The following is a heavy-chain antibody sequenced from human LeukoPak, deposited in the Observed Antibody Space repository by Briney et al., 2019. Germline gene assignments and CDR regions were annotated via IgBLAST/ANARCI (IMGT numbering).Heavy chain of an antibody. J-gene: IGHJ4*02. Sequence: GGSLRLSCAASGFTFSGYWMSWVRQAPGKGLEWVSAISGSGGSTYYADSVKGRFTISRDNAKNSLYLQMNSLRAEDTAVYYCARGPTGYSSGWFWGQGTLVTVSS. CDR1: GFTFSGYW. D-gene: IGHD6-19*01. V-gene: IGHV3-21*01. CDR2: ISGSGGST. CDR3: ARGPTGYSSGWF.